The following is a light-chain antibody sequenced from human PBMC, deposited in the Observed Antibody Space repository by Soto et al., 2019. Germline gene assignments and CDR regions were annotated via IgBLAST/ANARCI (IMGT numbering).Light chain of an antibody. J-gene: IGKJ2*01. CDR2: DAS. V-gene: IGKV3-11*01. CDR3: QQSSNWPRGT. Sequence: EIVLTQSPATLSLSPGERATLSCRASQSVSSYLAWYQQKPGQAPRLLIYDASNRATGIPARFSGTGSGTDFTLTISSLEPEDFEVYYCQQSSNWPRGTFGQGTKLEIK. CDR1: QSVSSY.